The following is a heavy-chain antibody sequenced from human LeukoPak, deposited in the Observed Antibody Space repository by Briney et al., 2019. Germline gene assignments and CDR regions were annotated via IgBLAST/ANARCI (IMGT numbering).Heavy chain of an antibody. CDR2: INPNSGGT. V-gene: IGHV1-2*02. Sequence: ASVKVSCKASGYTFTGYYMHWVRQAPGQGLEWMGWINPNSGGTNYAQRFQGRVTMTRDTSISTAYMELSRLRSDDTAVYYCARAGLYSSPNDAFVIWGQGTMVTVSS. CDR1: GYTFTGYY. J-gene: IGHJ3*02. CDR3: ARAGLYSSPNDAFVI. D-gene: IGHD6-13*01.